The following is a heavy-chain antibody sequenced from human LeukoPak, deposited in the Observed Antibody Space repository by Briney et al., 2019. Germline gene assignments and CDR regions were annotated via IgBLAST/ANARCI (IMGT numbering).Heavy chain of an antibody. J-gene: IGHJ4*02. CDR3: ATFSYAGNAGGSVGY. Sequence: RAGGSLRLSCTASGFTVSSNYMTWVRQAPGKGLEWVSVFYSGGNTYYADSVKGRFTISRDTSKNTVDLQMNSLRSDDAAVYYCATFSYAGNAGGSVGYWGQGTLVTVSS. D-gene: IGHD4-23*01. CDR2: FYSGGNT. V-gene: IGHV3-53*01. CDR1: GFTVSSNY.